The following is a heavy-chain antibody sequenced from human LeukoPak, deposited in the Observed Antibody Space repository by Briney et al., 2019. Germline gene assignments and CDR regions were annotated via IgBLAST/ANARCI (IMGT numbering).Heavy chain of an antibody. V-gene: IGHV3-7*03. CDR2: IKQDGSEK. CDR3: AKDGDNDSIPPFDY. D-gene: IGHD7-27*01. Sequence: GGSLRLSCTASGFAFSSYWMSWVRQAPGKGLEWVANIKQDGSEKYYVDSVKGQFTVSRDNAKNSLYLQMNSLRDEDTAVYYCAKDGDNDSIPPFDYWGQGNLVTVSS. J-gene: IGHJ4*02. CDR1: GFAFSSYW.